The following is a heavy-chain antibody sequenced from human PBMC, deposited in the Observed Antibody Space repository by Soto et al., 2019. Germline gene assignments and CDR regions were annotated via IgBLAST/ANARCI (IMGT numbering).Heavy chain of an antibody. V-gene: IGHV3-30*18. CDR3: AKGFSYRVIDY. D-gene: IGHD2-2*01. Sequence: QVQLVESGGGVVQPGRSLRLSCAASGFTFSTYGMHCFRQAPGKGLEWVAVISYDGSNKYYADSVKGRFTISRDNSKNTLYLQMSSLRAEDTAVYYCAKGFSYRVIDYLGQGTLVTVSS. CDR2: ISYDGSNK. J-gene: IGHJ4*02. CDR1: GFTFSTYG.